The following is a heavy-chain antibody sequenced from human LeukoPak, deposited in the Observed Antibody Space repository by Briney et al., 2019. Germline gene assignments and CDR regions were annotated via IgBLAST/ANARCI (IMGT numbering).Heavy chain of an antibody. V-gene: IGHV4-59*12. D-gene: IGHD5-18*01. CDR3: ARGSVQLWVGYYYYYYGMDV. CDR1: GGSISSYY. CDR2: IYYSGST. J-gene: IGHJ6*02. Sequence: TSETLSLTCTVSGGSISSYYWSWIRQPPGKGLEWIGYIYYSGSTNYNPSLKSRVTISVDTSKNQFSLKLSSVAAADTAVYYCARGSVQLWVGYYYYYYGMDVWGQGTTVTVSS.